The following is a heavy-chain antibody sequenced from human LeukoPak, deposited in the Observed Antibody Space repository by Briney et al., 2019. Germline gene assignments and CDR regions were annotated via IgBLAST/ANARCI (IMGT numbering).Heavy chain of an antibody. J-gene: IGHJ4*02. CDR2: IYTSGST. V-gene: IGHV4-4*07. D-gene: IGHD4/OR15-4a*01. Sequence: PSETLSLTCTVSGDSFSSYFWSWIRQPAGKGLEWIGRIYTSGSTNYNPSLKSRVTMSVDTSKNQFSLKLSSVTAADTAVYYCARDLTTGHFDYWGQGTLVTVSS. CDR3: ARDLTTGHFDY. CDR1: GDSFSSYF.